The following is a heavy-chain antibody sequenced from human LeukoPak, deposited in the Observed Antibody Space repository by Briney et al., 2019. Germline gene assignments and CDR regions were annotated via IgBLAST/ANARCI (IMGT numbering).Heavy chain of an antibody. J-gene: IGHJ4*02. CDR2: VCDSGRSA. Sequence: PGGSLRLSCAASGFTFSNYGMSWVRQAAGKGLEWVSVVCDSGRSANYADSVKGRFTISRDNSKNTLYLQMNSLRAEDTAVYYCAPDLRGSAWSLDYWGQGTLVTVSS. D-gene: IGHD6-19*01. V-gene: IGHV3-23*01. CDR1: GFTFSNYG. CDR3: APDLRGSAWSLDY.